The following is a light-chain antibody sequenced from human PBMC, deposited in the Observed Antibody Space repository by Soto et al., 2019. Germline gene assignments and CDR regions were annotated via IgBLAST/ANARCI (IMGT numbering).Light chain of an antibody. CDR2: GAS. V-gene: IGKV3-20*01. CDR1: QSVSSSY. J-gene: IGKJ3*01. CDR3: QQYGSSQFT. Sequence: EIVLTQPPGTLSLSPGEIATLSCTASQSVSSSYLAWYQQKPGPAPRLLIYGASRRATGIPDRFSGSGSGTDFTLTISRLEPEDFAVYYCQQYGSSQFTFGPGTKVDIK.